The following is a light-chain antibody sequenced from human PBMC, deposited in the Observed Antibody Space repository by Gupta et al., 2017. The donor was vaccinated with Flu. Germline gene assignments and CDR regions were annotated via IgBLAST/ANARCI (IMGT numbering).Light chain of an antibody. CDR2: AAC. CDR1: QTINTNS. V-gene: IGKV3-20*01. CDR3: QQYYSTYT. Sequence: DIVLTQSPGTLSLSPGERAPLSCRTSQTINTNSFAWFQQKPGQAPKLLIYAACRRATGIPDRFSGSGSGTDFTLTISRLEPEDFAVYYCQQYYSTYTFGQGTKLEIK. J-gene: IGKJ2*01.